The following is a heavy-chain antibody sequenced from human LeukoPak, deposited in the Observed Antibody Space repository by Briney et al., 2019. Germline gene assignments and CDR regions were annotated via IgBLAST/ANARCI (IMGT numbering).Heavy chain of an antibody. V-gene: IGHV1-18*01. D-gene: IGHD3-22*01. CDR1: GYTFTTHG. CDR3: ARGYYYQSGGDAFDF. J-gene: IGHJ3*01. CDR2: ISPYNGHT. Sequence: ASVKVSCKASGYTFTTHGVIWVRQAPGQGLDYVGWISPYNGHTHYPQKLQDRVTMTTDTSTNTVYMELRSLTSDDTAVYYCARGYYYQSGGDAFDFWGQGTVVIVSS.